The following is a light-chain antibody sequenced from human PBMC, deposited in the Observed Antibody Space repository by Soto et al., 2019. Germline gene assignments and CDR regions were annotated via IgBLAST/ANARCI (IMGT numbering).Light chain of an antibody. V-gene: IGLV2-14*01. J-gene: IGLJ3*02. CDR1: SSDVAYYDY. CDR2: EVS. CDR3: SSYTTSDTVV. Sequence: QSALTQPASVSGSPGQSITISCTGTSSDVAYYDYVSWYQQHPDKAPKLIIYEVSNRPSGVSNRFSGSKSGSTASLTISGLQAEGEADYYCSSYTTSDTVVFGGGTKLTVL.